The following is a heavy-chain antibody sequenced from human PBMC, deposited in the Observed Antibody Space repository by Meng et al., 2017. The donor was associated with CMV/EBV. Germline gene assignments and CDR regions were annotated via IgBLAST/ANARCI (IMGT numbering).Heavy chain of an antibody. CDR3: ARGGITGSTSAWYAPNYFDF. Sequence: AKYYWAWMRQPPGKGLELFGYIYYSGSTIYNPSLKSRVTMSVDTSKNQFSLKVNSVTTTDTAVYYCARGGITGSTSAWYAPNYFDFWGQGALVTVSS. CDR2: IYYSGST. J-gene: IGHJ4*02. D-gene: IGHD6-19*01. V-gene: IGHV4-61*01. CDR1: AKYY.